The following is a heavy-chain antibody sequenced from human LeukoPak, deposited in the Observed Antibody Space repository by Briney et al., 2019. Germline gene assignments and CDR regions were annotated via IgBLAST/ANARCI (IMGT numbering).Heavy chain of an antibody. V-gene: IGHV4-59*01. Sequence: SETLSLTCTVSGGSISSYYWSWIRQPPGKGLEWIGYIYYSGSTNYNPSLKSRVTISVDTSKNQFSLRLSSVTAADTAVYYCARQPSLTGDWFDPWGQGTLVTVSS. CDR2: IYYSGST. CDR1: GGSISSYY. CDR3: ARQPSLTGDWFDP. D-gene: IGHD4-4*01. J-gene: IGHJ5*02.